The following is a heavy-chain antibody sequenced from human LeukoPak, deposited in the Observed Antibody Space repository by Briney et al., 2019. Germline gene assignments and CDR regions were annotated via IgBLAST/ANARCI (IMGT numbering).Heavy chain of an antibody. CDR2: IKSKTYGETT. D-gene: IGHD5-24*01. CDR1: GFIFTDYG. V-gene: IGHV3-49*04. Sequence: GGSLRLSCAASGFIFTDYGMHWVRQAPGKGLEWVGFIKSKTYGETTGYAASVKGRFTISRDDSGSIAYLQMNSLKTEDTAVYYCTRIRDAYTLDYRGQGTLVTVSS. J-gene: IGHJ4*02. CDR3: TRIRDAYTLDY.